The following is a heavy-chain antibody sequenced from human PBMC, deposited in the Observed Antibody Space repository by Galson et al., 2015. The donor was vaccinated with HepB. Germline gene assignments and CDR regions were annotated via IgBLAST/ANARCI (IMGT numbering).Heavy chain of an antibody. CDR3: ARVAAAGYYYYYYGMDV. D-gene: IGHD6-13*01. Sequence: SLRLSCAASGFTFSSYAMHWVRQAPGKGLEWVAVISYDGSNKYYADSVKGRFTISRDNPKNTLYLQMNSLRAEDTAVYYCARVAAAGYYYYYYGMDVWGQGTTVTVSS. CDR1: GFTFSSYA. V-gene: IGHV3-30-3*01. J-gene: IGHJ6*02. CDR2: ISYDGSNK.